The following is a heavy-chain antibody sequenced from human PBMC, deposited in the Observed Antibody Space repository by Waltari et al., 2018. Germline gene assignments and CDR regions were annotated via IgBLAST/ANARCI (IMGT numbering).Heavy chain of an antibody. V-gene: IGHV1-69*08. Sequence: QVQLVQSGAEVKKPGSSVKVSCKASGGNFSSYAIRWVRQATGQGLELMGMIIPIFGTANYSQKFQGRVTITADKSTSTAYMELSSLRAEDTAVYYCAMHNGGYSGYDYGLDYWGQGTLVTVSS. D-gene: IGHD5-12*01. CDR3: AMHNGGYSGYDYGLDY. CDR2: IIPIFGTA. CDR1: GGNFSSYA. J-gene: IGHJ4*02.